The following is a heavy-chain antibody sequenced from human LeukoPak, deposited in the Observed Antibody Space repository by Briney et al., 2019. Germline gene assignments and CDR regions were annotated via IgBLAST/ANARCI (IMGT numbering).Heavy chain of an antibody. Sequence: PSETLSLTCTVSGVSFRSYYWSWIRQPPGKGLGWIGFIYYSGSTNYSPSLKSRVTMSLDTSNNQFSLRLSSGTAADTAVYYCARVRDCSGGSCYPFDYWGQGTLVSVSS. V-gene: IGHV4-59*08. CDR3: ARVRDCSGGSCYPFDY. J-gene: IGHJ4*02. CDR1: GVSFRSYY. D-gene: IGHD2-15*01. CDR2: IYYSGST.